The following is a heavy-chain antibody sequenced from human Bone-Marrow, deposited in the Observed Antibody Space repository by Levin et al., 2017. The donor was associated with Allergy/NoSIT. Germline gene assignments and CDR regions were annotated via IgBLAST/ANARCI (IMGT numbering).Heavy chain of an antibody. V-gene: IGHV3-33*01. Sequence: SCAASGFLFDSYAMHWVRQAPGKGLEWVAGIWYDGSNIYYADSVKGRFTISRDNSKNTLHLDMNNLRAEDTAVYFCARSDGSGTNNYYYYMDVWGKGTSVPVSS. CDR1: GFLFDSYA. CDR2: IWYDGSNI. D-gene: IGHD3-10*01. CDR3: ARSDGSGTNNYYYYMDV. J-gene: IGHJ6*03.